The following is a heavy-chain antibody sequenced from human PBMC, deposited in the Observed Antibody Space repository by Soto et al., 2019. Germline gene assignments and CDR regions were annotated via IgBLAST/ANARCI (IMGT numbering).Heavy chain of an antibody. J-gene: IGHJ4*02. CDR2: IYYSAST. V-gene: IGHV4-59*12. CDR1: GGSISSYY. CDR3: AREYSLAVVAPGY. D-gene: IGHD3-16*01. Sequence: SETLSLTCTVSGGSISSYYWSWIRQPPGKGLEWIGYIYYSASTNYSPSLKSRVTISVDTSKNQFSLNLSSVTAADTAVYYCAREYSLAVVAPGYWGQGTLVTVSS.